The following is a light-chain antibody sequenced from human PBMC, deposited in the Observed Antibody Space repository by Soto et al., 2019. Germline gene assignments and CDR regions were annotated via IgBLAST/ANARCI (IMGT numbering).Light chain of an antibody. CDR2: GAS. J-gene: IGKJ1*01. V-gene: IGKV3-15*01. CDR1: QSVSSN. Sequence: EIVMTQSPATLSVSPGERASLSCRASQSVSSNLAWFQKKPGQAPRLLIYGASTRATGIPARFSGSGSGTEFTLTISSLQPDDFATYYCQQYNSYSRTFGQGTKVGIK. CDR3: QQYNSYSRT.